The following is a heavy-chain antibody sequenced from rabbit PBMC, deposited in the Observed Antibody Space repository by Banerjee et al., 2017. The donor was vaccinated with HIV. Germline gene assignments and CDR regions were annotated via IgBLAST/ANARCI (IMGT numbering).Heavy chain of an antibody. J-gene: IGHJ6*01. D-gene: IGHD1-1*01. Sequence: QEQLEESGGDLVKPEGSLTLTCKASGLDFSYNVMCWVRQAPGKGLEWIACIDTVTGKPVYASWVNGRFTISKTSSTMVFLQMTSLTAADTATYFCARDLPDIIGWNFGFWGPGTLVTVS. CDR2: IDTVTGKP. V-gene: IGHV1S45*01. CDR3: ARDLPDIIGWNFGF. CDR1: GLDFSYNV.